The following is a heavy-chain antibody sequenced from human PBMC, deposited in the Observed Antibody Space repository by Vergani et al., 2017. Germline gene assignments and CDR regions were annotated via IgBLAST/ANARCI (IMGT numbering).Heavy chain of an antibody. D-gene: IGHD6-13*01. CDR1: GFTFEDYA. Sequence: EVQLVESGGGLVQPGRSLRLSCVASGFTFEDYAMHWVRQVPGKGLEWVSGISWNSAIIGYADSVKGRFTISRDNAKNSLYLQMNSLRAEDMALYYCVKDLGIRTAALAYGGQGTLVTVSS. CDR3: VKDLGIRTAALAY. J-gene: IGHJ4*02. CDR2: ISWNSAII. V-gene: IGHV3-9*03.